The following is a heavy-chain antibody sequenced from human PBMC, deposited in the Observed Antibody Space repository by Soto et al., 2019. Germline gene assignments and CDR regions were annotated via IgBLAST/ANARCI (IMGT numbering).Heavy chain of an antibody. D-gene: IGHD7-27*01. CDR2: ISGSGGST. V-gene: IGHV3-23*01. J-gene: IGHJ4*02. CDR1: GFTFSNYA. Sequence: EVQLLESGGGLVQPGGSLRLSFAASGFTFSNYAMSWVRQAPGKGLEWVSAISGSGGSTYYADSVKGRFTISRDNSKNTLDLQMNSLGADDTAVYYCAKDREGSRNWGPFGYWGQGTLVTVSS. CDR3: AKDREGSRNWGPFGY.